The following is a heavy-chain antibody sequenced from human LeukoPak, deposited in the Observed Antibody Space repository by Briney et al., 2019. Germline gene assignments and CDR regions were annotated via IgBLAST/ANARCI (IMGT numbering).Heavy chain of an antibody. CDR1: GGSFSGYY. Sequence: PSETLSLTCAVYGGSFSGYYWSWIRQPPGKGLEWIGEINHSGSTNHNPSLKSRVTISVDTSKNQFSLKLSSVTAADTAVYYCASGRRITIFGVVIGRHNWFDPWGQGTLVTVSS. V-gene: IGHV4-34*01. D-gene: IGHD3-3*01. CDR3: ASGRRITIFGVVIGRHNWFDP. J-gene: IGHJ5*02. CDR2: INHSGST.